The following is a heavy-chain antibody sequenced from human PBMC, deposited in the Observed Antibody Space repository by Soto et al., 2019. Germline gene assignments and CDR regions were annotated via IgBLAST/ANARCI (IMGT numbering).Heavy chain of an antibody. CDR3: AHSPPSGWSGNWFDP. J-gene: IGHJ5*02. CDR1: GFPLSTSGVG. V-gene: IGHV2-5*02. Sequence: QITLKESGPTLVKPTQTLTLTCTFSGFPLSTSGVGVGWIRQPPGKALEWLALIYWDDDKRYSPSLKTRLTITKDTSKNPVVLTRTNMAPVDTATYYCAHSPPSGWSGNWFDPWGQGTLVTVSS. CDR2: IYWDDDK. D-gene: IGHD6-19*01.